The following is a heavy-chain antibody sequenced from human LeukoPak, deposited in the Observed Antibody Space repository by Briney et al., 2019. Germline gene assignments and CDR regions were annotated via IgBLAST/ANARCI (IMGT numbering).Heavy chain of an antibody. CDR1: GFTLSYYN. J-gene: IGHJ4*02. CDR2: ISSSSTTI. Sequence: PGGSLRLSCVASGFTLSYYNMNWVRQAPGKGLDWVSYISSSSTTIYYADSVKGRFTMSRDNAKNSLYLQMNSLRAGDSAVYYCVRDSRHVPAYWGQGILVTVSS. CDR3: VRDSRHVPAY. V-gene: IGHV3-48*04.